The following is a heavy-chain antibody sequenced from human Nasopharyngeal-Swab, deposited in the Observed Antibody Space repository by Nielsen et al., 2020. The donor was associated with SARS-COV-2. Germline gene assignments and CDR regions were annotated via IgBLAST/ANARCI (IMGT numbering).Heavy chain of an antibody. CDR1: GFTFSNYA. Sequence: GEPLKISCAASGFTFSNYAMHWVRQAPGKGLEWVAVISYDGSSKFYADSVKGRFTISRDKSKNTLYLQMNSLRPEDTAVYSCASGGTAVATRYYGLDVWGQGTTVTVSS. D-gene: IGHD6-19*01. CDR2: ISYDGSSK. J-gene: IGHJ6*02. V-gene: IGHV3-30*04. CDR3: ASGGTAVATRYYGLDV.